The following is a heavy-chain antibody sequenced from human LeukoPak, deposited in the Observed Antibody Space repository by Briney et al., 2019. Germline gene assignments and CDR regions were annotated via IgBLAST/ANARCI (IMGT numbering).Heavy chain of an antibody. CDR2: INPNSGGT. CDR3: ARGDSSGWYGYFQH. V-gene: IGHV1-2*02. J-gene: IGHJ1*01. Sequence: ASVKVSCKASGYTFTGYYMHWVRQAPGQGLEWMGWINPNSGGTNYAQKFQGRVTMTRDTSISTAYMELSRLRSDDTAVYYCARGDSSGWYGYFQHWGQGTLVTVSS. CDR1: GYTFTGYY. D-gene: IGHD6-19*01.